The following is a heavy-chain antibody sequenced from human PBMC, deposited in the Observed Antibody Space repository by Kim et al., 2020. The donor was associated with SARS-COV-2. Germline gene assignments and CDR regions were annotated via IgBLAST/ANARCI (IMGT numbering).Heavy chain of an antibody. CDR2: ISSSSSTI. J-gene: IGHJ3*02. CDR1: GFTFSSYS. CDR3: ARSRPQPIEAGDAFDI. D-gene: IGHD6-19*01. V-gene: IGHV3-48*02. Sequence: GGSLRLSCAASGFTFSSYSMNWVRQAPGKGLEWVSYISSSSSTIYYADSVKGRFTISRDNAKNSLYLQMNSLRDEDTAVYYCARSRPQPIEAGDAFDIWGQGTMVTVSS.